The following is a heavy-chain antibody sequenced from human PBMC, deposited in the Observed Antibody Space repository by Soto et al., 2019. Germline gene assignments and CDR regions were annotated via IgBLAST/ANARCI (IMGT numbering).Heavy chain of an antibody. CDR2: INHSGST. J-gene: IGHJ4*02. D-gene: IGHD1-20*01. V-gene: IGHV4-34*01. CDR3: AREKITGALDH. CDR1: GGSFSGYY. Sequence: SETLSLTCAVYGGSFSGYYWTWIRQPPGTGLEWIGEINHSGSTNYNPSLKSRVTISVDTSKNQFSLKLTSVTAADTAVYYFAREKITGALDHWAKATLL.